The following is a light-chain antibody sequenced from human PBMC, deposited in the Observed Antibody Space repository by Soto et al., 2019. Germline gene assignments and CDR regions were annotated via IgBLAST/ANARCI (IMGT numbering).Light chain of an antibody. Sequence: EIVLTQSPTTLSLSPGEGATLSCRASQRLLSSYLGWYQQRPGQAPRLLIYEASTRAPGIPDRFSGSGSGTDFILTISRVEPEDFAVYYCQQFGRSVTFGGGTKVEI. CDR1: QRLLSSY. CDR2: EAS. V-gene: IGKV3-20*01. CDR3: QQFGRSVT. J-gene: IGKJ4*01.